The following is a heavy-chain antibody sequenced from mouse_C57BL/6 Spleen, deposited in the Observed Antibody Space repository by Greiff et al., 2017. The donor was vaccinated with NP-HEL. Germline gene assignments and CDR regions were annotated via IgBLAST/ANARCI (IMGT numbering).Heavy chain of an antibody. D-gene: IGHD2-1*01. V-gene: IGHV1-42*01. CDR1: GYSFTGYY. CDR2: INPSTGGT. Sequence: VQLQQSGPELVKPGASVKISCKASGYSFTGYYMNWVKQSPEKSLEWIGEINPSTGGTTYNQKFKAKATLTVDKSSSTAYMQLKSLTSEDSAVYYCATGNSYYAMDYWGQGTSVTVSS. CDR3: ATGNSYYAMDY. J-gene: IGHJ4*01.